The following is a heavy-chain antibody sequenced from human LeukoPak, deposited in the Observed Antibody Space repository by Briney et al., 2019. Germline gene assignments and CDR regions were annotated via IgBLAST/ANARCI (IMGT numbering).Heavy chain of an antibody. CDR3: ARDYYGGIDY. J-gene: IGHJ4*02. D-gene: IGHD4-23*01. CDR2: IKQDGSEK. CDR1: GFTFSSYE. V-gene: IGHV3-7*01. Sequence: PGGSLRLSCAGSGFTFSSYEMNWVRQAPGKGLEWVANIKQDGSEKYYVASVKGRFTISRDNAKNSLYLQMNSPRAEDTAVYYCARDYYGGIDYWGQGALVTVSS.